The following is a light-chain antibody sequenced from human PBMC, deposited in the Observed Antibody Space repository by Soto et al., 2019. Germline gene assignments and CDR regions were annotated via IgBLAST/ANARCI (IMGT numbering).Light chain of an antibody. Sequence: PGERATLSCRASQGVSSYLAWYQQKPGQAPRLLIYDASNRATGIPARFSGSGSGTDFTLTISSLEPEDFAVYYCQQRSNWPPAFGGGTKVEIK. CDR2: DAS. J-gene: IGKJ4*01. V-gene: IGKV3-11*01. CDR3: QQRSNWPPA. CDR1: QGVSSY.